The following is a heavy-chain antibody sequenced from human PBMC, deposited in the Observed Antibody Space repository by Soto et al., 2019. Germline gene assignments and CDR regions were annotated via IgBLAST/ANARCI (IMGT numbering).Heavy chain of an antibody. D-gene: IGHD3-10*01. J-gene: IGHJ6*03. Sequence: LSLTCTVSGGSISSGGYYWSWIRQHPGKGLEWIGYIYYSGSTYYNPSLKSRVTISVDTSKNQFSLKLSSVTAADTAVYYCARDMSQSSGYYYYMDVWGKGTTVTVSS. CDR3: ARDMSQSSGYYYYMDV. CDR1: GGSISSGGYY. V-gene: IGHV4-31*03. CDR2: IYYSGST.